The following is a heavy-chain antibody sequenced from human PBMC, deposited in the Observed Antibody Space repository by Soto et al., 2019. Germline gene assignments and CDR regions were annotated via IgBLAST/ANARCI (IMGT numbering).Heavy chain of an antibody. CDR3: ARRQRRGYSGYDFRYWFDP. J-gene: IGHJ5*02. D-gene: IGHD5-12*01. CDR2: ISAYNGNT. V-gene: IGHV1-18*01. CDR1: GYTFTMYG. Sequence: ASVKVSCKAAGYTFTMYGISWVRQSPLQGLEWMGWISAYNGNTNYAQKLQGRVTMTTDTSTSTAYMELRSLRSDDTAVYYCARRQRRGYSGYDFRYWFDPWGQGTLVTVSS.